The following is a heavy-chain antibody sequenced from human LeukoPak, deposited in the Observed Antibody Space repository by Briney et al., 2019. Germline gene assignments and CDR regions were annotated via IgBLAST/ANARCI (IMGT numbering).Heavy chain of an antibody. Sequence: PSETLSLTCTVSGGSISTDRYYWGWIRQPPGKGLEWIGNIYYSGSTYYNLSLKSRVTISRDTSKNQFSLKLRSVTAADTALFFCARVGNSYGSGSPAGLYFDLWGRGTLVSVSS. CDR2: IYYSGST. D-gene: IGHD3-10*01. CDR1: GGSISTDRYY. J-gene: IGHJ2*01. CDR3: ARVGNSYGSGSPAGLYFDL. V-gene: IGHV4-39*07.